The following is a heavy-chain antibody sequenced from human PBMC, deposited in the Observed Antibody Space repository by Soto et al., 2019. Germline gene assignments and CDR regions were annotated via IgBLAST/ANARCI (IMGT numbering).Heavy chain of an antibody. V-gene: IGHV3-30*18. CDR2: ISYDGSNK. CDR1: GFTFSSYG. CDR3: AEDQDYYSNSRFGYYGMDV. D-gene: IGHD4-4*01. Sequence: PGGSLRLSCAASGFTFSSYGMHWVRQAPGKGLEWVAVISYDGSNKYYADSVKGRFTISRDNSKNTLYLQMNSLRAEDTAVYYCAEDQDYYSNSRFGYYGMDVWGQGTTVTVSS. J-gene: IGHJ6*02.